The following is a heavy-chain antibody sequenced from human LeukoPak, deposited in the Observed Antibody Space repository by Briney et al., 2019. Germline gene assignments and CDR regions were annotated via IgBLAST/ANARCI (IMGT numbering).Heavy chain of an antibody. J-gene: IGHJ3*02. CDR3: ARGRDPLRRDAFDI. CDR1: GGSISSGSYY. CDR2: IYTSGST. V-gene: IGHV4-61*02. Sequence: PSQTLSLTCTVSGGSISSGSYYWSWIRQPAGKGLEWIGRIYTSGSTNYNPSLKSRVTISVDTSKNQFSLKLSSVTAADTAVYYCARGRDPLRRDAFDIWGQGTMVTVSS. D-gene: IGHD1-26*01.